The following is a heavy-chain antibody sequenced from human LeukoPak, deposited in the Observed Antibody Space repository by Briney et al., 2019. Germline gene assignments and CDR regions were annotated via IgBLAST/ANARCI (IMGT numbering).Heavy chain of an antibody. CDR1: GFTFSDYY. Sequence: GGSLRLSCAASGFTFSDYYMSWIRQAPGKGLEWVSYISSSSSYTNYADSVKSRFTISRDNAKNSLCLQMNSLRAEDTAVYYCARTPGTYYYGSGRPEDFDYWGQGTLVTVSS. V-gene: IGHV3-11*06. CDR3: ARTPGTYYYGSGRPEDFDY. CDR2: ISSSSSYT. J-gene: IGHJ4*02. D-gene: IGHD3-10*01.